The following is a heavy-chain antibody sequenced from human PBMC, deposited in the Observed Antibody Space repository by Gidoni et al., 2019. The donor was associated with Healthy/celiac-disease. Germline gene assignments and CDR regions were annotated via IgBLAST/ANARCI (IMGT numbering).Heavy chain of an antibody. CDR1: GGSISSYY. D-gene: IGHD4-17*01. Sequence: QVQLQESGPGLVNPSETLSLTCTVSGGSISSYYWSWIRQPPGKGLEWIGYMSYSGSTNYNPSLKSRVTISVDKSKNQFSLKLSSVTAADTAVYYCARGVTTVPWGGDYWGQGTLVTVSS. V-gene: IGHV4-59*01. J-gene: IGHJ4*02. CDR2: MSYSGST. CDR3: ARGVTTVPWGGDY.